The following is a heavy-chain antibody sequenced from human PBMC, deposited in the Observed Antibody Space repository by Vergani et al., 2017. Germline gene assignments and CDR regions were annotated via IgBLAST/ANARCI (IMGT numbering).Heavy chain of an antibody. D-gene: IGHD2-2*01. CDR3: AKDSGSSTSCLIDY. CDR1: GFTFDDYA. J-gene: IGHJ4*02. CDR2: ISWNSGSI. V-gene: IGHV3-9*01. Sequence: EVHLLESGGGLVQPGRSLRLSCAASGFTFDDYAMHWVRQAPGKGLEWVSGISWNSGSIGYADSVKGRFTISRDNAKNSLYLQMNSLRAEDTALYYCAKDSGSSTSCLIDYWGQGTLVTVSS.